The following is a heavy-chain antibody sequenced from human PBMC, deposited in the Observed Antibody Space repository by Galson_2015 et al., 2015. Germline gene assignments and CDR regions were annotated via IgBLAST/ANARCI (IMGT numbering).Heavy chain of an antibody. D-gene: IGHD5-12*01. CDR2: IWYDGSNK. CDR1: GFTFSSYG. CDR3: ARERIVARGDYYYGMDV. Sequence: SLRLSCAASGFTFSSYGMHWVRQAPGKGLEWVAVIWYDGSNKYYADSVKGRFTISRDNSKNTLYLQMNSLRAEDTAVYYCARERIVARGDYYYGMDVWGQGTTVTVSS. J-gene: IGHJ6*02. V-gene: IGHV3-33*01.